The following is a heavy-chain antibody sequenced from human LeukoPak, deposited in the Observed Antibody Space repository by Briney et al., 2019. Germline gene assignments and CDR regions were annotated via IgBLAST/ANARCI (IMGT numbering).Heavy chain of an antibody. CDR3: ARVSVHTPYYYYGMDV. CDR2: INYSGST. D-gene: IGHD2-15*01. Sequence: SQTLSLTCTVSGGSISSGGYYWSWIRQHPGKGLEWIGYINYSGSTYYNPSLKSRVTISVDTSKNQFSLKLSSVTAADTAVYYCARVSVHTPYYYYGMDVWGQGTTVTVSS. V-gene: IGHV4-31*03. J-gene: IGHJ6*02. CDR1: GGSISSGGYY.